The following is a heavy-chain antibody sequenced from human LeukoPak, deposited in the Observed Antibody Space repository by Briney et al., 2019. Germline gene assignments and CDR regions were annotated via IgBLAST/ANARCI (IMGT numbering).Heavy chain of an antibody. CDR2: IYHSGST. CDR3: AKNGLVGGFYDS. Sequence: PSETLFLTCTVSGGSISSRYWNWIRQPPGKGLEWIGNIYHSGSTNYNPSLKSRVTISVDTSKNQFSLKLSSVTAADTAVYYCAKNGLVGGFYDSWGQGTLVTVSS. D-gene: IGHD2-15*01. J-gene: IGHJ4*02. CDR1: GGSISSRY. V-gene: IGHV4-59*11.